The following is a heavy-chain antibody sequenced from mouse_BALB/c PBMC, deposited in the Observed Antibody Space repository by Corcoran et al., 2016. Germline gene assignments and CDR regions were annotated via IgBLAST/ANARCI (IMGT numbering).Heavy chain of an antibody. V-gene: IGHV1S130*01. J-gene: IGHJ1*01. Sequence: QVQLQQPGSVLGRPGASVKLSCKASGYTFTSSWMQWAKQRPGQGLEWIGEIHPNSGNTNYNEKVIGKATLTVDTSSSTAYVDLSSLTSEDSAVYYCARTDYYGRRGGYFDVLGAGTTVTVSS. CDR2: IHPNSGNT. D-gene: IGHD1-1*01. CDR3: ARTDYYGRRGGYFDV. CDR1: GYTFTSSW.